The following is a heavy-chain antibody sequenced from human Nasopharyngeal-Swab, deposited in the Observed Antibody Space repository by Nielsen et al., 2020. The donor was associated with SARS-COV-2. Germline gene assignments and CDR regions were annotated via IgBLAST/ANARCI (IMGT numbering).Heavy chain of an antibody. CDR3: AKGYSSSWFPFDY. D-gene: IGHD6-13*01. CDR2: ISYDGSNK. V-gene: IGHV3-30-3*01. J-gene: IGHJ4*02. CDR1: GFTFSSYA. Sequence: GESLKISCAASGFTFSSYAMHWVRQAPGKGLEWVAVISYDGSNKYYADSVKGRFTISRDNSKNTLYLQMNSLRAEDTAVYYCAKGYSSSWFPFDYWGQGTLVTVSS.